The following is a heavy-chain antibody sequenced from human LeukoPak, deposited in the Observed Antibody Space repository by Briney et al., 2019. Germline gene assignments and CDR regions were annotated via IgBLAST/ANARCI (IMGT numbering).Heavy chain of an antibody. CDR2: IRYDGSNK. D-gene: IGHD1-26*01. Sequence: GGSLRLSCAASGFTFSSYGMHWVRQAPGKGLEWVAFIRYDGSNKYYADSVKGRFTISRDNSKNTLYLQMNSLRAEDTAVYYCAKVRGALYFFDYWGQGARVTVSS. J-gene: IGHJ4*02. V-gene: IGHV3-30*02. CDR1: GFTFSSYG. CDR3: AKVRGALYFFDY.